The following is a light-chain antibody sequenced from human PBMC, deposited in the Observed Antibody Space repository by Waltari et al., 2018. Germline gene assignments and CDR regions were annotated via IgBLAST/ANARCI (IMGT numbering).Light chain of an antibody. V-gene: IGKV1-33*01. CDR3: QQYHSVPLT. CDR1: QYIMQS. Sequence: HMTQSPSSLSAPVGDRVTITCPASQYIMQSLNWFHQKPGTAPEVLIFDASNSQTGAPSRFSGSGSGTEFTFTISSLQPEDMGTYYCQQYHSVPLTFGGGTTVEIK. CDR2: DAS. J-gene: IGKJ4*01.